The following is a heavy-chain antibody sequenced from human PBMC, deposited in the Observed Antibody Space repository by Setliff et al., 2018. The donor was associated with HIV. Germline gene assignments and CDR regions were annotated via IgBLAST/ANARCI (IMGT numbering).Heavy chain of an antibody. V-gene: IGHV4-59*08. CDR3: ASQPAYSTDWYPPGYFDH. J-gene: IGHJ4*02. CDR2: TYYSGRT. Sequence: SETLSLTCTVSGGPISSYYWSWIRQPPGEGLEWIGYTYYSGRTNYNPSLKSRVTISVDTSRNQFSLKLSSVTAADTAVYYCASQPAYSTDWYPPGYFDHWGQGTLVTVS. CDR1: GGPISSYY. D-gene: IGHD6-19*01.